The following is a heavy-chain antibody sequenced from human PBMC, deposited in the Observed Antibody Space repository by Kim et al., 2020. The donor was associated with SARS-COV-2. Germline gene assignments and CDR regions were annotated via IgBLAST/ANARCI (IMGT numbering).Heavy chain of an antibody. CDR1: GNSFTSYW. Sequence: GESLKISCKGSGNSFTSYWIGWVRQMPGKGLEWMGIIYPGDSDTRYSPSFQGQVTISADKSISTAYLQWSSLKASDTAMYYCARLSGSYYASGWFDPWGQGTLVIVSS. D-gene: IGHD1-26*01. CDR3: ARLSGSYYASGWFDP. J-gene: IGHJ5*02. V-gene: IGHV5-51*01. CDR2: IYPGDSDT.